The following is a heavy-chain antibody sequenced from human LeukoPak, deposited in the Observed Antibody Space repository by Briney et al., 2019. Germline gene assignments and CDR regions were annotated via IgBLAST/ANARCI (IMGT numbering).Heavy chain of an antibody. Sequence: GGSLRLSCVASGFTFSNYAMSWVRQAPGKGLEWVSSISGNGGDIHSADSVKGRFTISRDDSKNTVYLQMNSLRADDTAVYYCARREDFWSGHYRGHYWGQGTLVTVSS. D-gene: IGHD3-3*01. V-gene: IGHV3-23*01. CDR3: ARREDFWSGHYRGHY. CDR2: ISGNGGDI. CDR1: GFTFSNYA. J-gene: IGHJ4*02.